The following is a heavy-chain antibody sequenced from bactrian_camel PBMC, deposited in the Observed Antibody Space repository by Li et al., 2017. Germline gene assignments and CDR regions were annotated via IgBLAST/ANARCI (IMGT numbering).Heavy chain of an antibody. V-gene: IGHV3S28*01. D-gene: IGHD2*01. CDR2: IFTGGSSP. CDR1: GFTFSSNY. CDR3: VRDGVDFRVVVTGTTFGY. J-gene: IGHJ6*01. Sequence: QLVESGGGLVQPGGSLRLSCAASGFTFSSNYMNWVRQASRKEREGVASIFTGGSSPYSTDSVKGRFTISYDRVKNTMYLQMNSLKPEDTAVYYCVRDGVDFRVVVTGTTFGYWGQGTQVTVS.